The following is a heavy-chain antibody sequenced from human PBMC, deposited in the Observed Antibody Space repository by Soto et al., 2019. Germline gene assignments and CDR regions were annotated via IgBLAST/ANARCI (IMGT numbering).Heavy chain of an antibody. CDR2: IIHILGIA. CDR3: AIAVAGTHGMDV. CDR1: GGTFSSYT. D-gene: IGHD6-19*01. J-gene: IGHJ6*02. V-gene: IGHV1-69*02. Sequence: QVQLVQSGAEVKKPGSSVKVSCKASGGTFSSYTISWVRQAPGQGLEWMGRIIHILGIANYAQKIQGRDTITADKSTSTAYMELSSLRSEDTAVYYCAIAVAGTHGMDVWGQGTTVTVSS.